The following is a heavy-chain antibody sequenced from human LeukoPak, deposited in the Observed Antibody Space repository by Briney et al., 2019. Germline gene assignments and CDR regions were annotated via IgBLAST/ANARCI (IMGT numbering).Heavy chain of an antibody. CDR2: INPNSGGT. J-gene: IGHJ4*02. D-gene: IGHD6-19*01. Sequence: ASVKVSCKTSGYTFTGNYLHWVRLAPGQGLEWMGWINPNSGGTNYAQKFQGRVTMTRDTSISTAYMELSRLSSDDTALYYCAREPRGSAWYYWGQGTLVTVSS. CDR1: GYTFTGNY. V-gene: IGHV1-2*02. CDR3: AREPRGSAWYY.